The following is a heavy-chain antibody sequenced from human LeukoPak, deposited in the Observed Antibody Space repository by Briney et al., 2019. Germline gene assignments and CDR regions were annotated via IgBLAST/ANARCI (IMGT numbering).Heavy chain of an antibody. Sequence: PGGSLRLSCAASGFTFSSYSMNWVRQAPGKGLEWVSSISSSSSYIYYADSVKGRFTISRDNAKNSLYLQMNSLRAEDTAVYYCARKLGYCSSTSCYWDYWGQGTLVTVSS. V-gene: IGHV3-21*01. D-gene: IGHD2-2*01. CDR3: ARKLGYCSSTSCYWDY. CDR2: ISSSSSYI. J-gene: IGHJ4*02. CDR1: GFTFSSYS.